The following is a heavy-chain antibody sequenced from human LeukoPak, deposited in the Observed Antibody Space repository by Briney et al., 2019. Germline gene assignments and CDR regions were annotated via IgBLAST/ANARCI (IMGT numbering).Heavy chain of an antibody. V-gene: IGHV3-7*01. D-gene: IGHD4-17*01. CDR2: IKQDGSEK. CDR1: GFTFSSYW. J-gene: IGHJ5*02. CDR3: ARDSIVVYGDYDWFDP. Sequence: GGSLRLSCAASGFTFSSYWMSWVRQAPGKGLEWVANIKQDGSEKYYVDSVKGRFTISRDNAKNSLYLQMNSLRAEDTAVYYYARDSIVVYGDYDWFDPWGQGTLVTVSS.